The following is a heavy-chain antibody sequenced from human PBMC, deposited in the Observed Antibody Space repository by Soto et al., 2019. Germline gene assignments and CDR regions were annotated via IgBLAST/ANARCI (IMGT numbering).Heavy chain of an antibody. V-gene: IGHV3-64*02. D-gene: IGHD6-19*01. Sequence: GGSLRLSCAASGFTFNNYWMHWFRHDPEKGLLWVSTISADGTTTQYPDSVKGRFTISRDNSKNTLYLQMGSLRAEDMAVYYCARSYSSGWFNWFDPWGQGTLVTVSS. CDR2: ISADGTTT. CDR1: GFTFNNYW. J-gene: IGHJ5*02. CDR3: ARSYSSGWFNWFDP.